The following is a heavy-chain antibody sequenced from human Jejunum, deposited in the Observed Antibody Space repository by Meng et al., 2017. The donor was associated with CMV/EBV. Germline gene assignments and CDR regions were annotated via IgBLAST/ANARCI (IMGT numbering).Heavy chain of an antibody. Sequence: CTVAGGSISTSLYWGWIRQPPGKGLEWIGNIYYSGSTYYNPSLKSRVTIAVDTSKNQFSLKLSTVTAADTAVYYCAREYCSGGSCYDYWGQGTLVTVSS. V-gene: IGHV4-39*07. J-gene: IGHJ4*02. CDR3: AREYCSGGSCYDY. CDR2: IYYSGST. D-gene: IGHD2-15*01. CDR1: GGSISTSLY.